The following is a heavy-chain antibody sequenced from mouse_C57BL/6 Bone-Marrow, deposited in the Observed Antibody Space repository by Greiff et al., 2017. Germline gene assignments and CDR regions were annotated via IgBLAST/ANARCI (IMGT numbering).Heavy chain of an antibody. CDR1: GYSFTGYY. CDR3: ARAEADGYYFYCAMDY. Sequence: EVQLQQSGPELVKPGASVKISCKASGYSFTGYYMNWVKQSPEKSLEWIGEINPSTGGTTYNKKFKAKATLTVDKSSSTAYMQLKSLTSEDSAVYYGARAEADGYYFYCAMDYWGQGTSVTVSS. J-gene: IGHJ4*01. V-gene: IGHV1-42*01. CDR2: INPSTGGT. D-gene: IGHD2-3*01.